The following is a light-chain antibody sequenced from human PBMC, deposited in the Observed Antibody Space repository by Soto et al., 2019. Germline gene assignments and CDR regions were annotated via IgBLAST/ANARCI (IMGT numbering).Light chain of an antibody. CDR3: QKYRTAPVT. CDR1: QSVSNN. J-gene: IGKJ2*01. CDR2: AAS. Sequence: EIVLTQSPGTLSLSPGERATLSCWASQSVSNNLVWYQQKPGQAPRLLISAASSRATGIADRFSGSGSWQAFTFTSSRLEHEDFAVYYYQKYRTAPVTFGHGTKVEIK. V-gene: IGKV3-20*01.